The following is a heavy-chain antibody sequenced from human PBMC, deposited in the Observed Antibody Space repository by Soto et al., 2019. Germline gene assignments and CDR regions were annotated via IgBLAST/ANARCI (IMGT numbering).Heavy chain of an antibody. V-gene: IGHV4-39*07. D-gene: IGHD3-16*01. Sequence: SETLSLTCTVSGGSISSSSYYWGWIRQPPGKGLEWIGSIYYSGSTYYNPSLKSRVTISVDTSKNQFSLKLSSVTAADTAVYYCARGEWLGERRFDPWGQGTLVTVSS. CDR1: GGSISSSSYY. CDR2: IYYSGST. CDR3: ARGEWLGERRFDP. J-gene: IGHJ5*02.